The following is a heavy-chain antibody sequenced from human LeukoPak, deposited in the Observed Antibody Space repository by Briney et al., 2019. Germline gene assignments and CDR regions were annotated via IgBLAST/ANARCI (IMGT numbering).Heavy chain of an antibody. V-gene: IGHV1-69*05. CDR2: IIPIFGTA. J-gene: IGHJ4*02. CDR1: GGTFSSYA. CDR3: ARVSDCSSTSCPPTY. Sequence: SVKVPCKASGGTFSSYAISWVRQAPGQGLEWMGGIIPIFGTANYAQKFQGRVTITTDESTSTAYMELSSLRSEDTAVYYCARVSDCSSTSCPPTYWGQGTLVTVSS. D-gene: IGHD2-2*01.